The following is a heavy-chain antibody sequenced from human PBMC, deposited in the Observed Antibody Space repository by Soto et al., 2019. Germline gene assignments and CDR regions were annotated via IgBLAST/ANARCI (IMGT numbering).Heavy chain of an antibody. J-gene: IGHJ6*02. V-gene: IGHV4-39*01. D-gene: IGHD2-15*01. CDR2: MFYSGLT. CDR3: APLTVSLSGPYGIHV. CDR1: GYSVSSSDYY. Sequence: SETLSLTCSVSGYSVSSSDYYWAWIRQPPGKGLEWIGSMFYSGLTYYNPPLKSRVTLSVDTSKNHFSVRLNSVTAADTAVYYCAPLTVSLSGPYGIHVWGQGTTVTVSS.